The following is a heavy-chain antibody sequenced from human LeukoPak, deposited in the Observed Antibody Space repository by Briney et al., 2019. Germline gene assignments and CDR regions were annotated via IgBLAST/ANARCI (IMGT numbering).Heavy chain of an antibody. CDR3: ARTSRHFYGSGSNLTPWPADMDV. CDR1: GGSINSYY. V-gene: IGHV4-59*01. Sequence: SETLSLTCTVSGGSINSYYWTWIRQPPGKGLEWIGYIYYSGSTHYNPSLNSRVSISLDTFKNQFSLKLSSVTAADTAVYYCARTSRHFYGSGSNLTPWPADMDVWGQGTTVTVSS. D-gene: IGHD3-10*01. CDR2: IYYSGST. J-gene: IGHJ6*02.